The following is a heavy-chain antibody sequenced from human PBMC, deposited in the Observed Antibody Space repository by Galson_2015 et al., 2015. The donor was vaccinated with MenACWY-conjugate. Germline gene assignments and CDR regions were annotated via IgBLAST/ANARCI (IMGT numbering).Heavy chain of an antibody. D-gene: IGHD6-19*01. CDR2: ISGSGGST. Sequence: SLRLSCAASGFTFSSYAMSWVRQAPGKGLEWVSAISGSGGSTYYADSVKGRFTISRDNSKNTLYLQMNSLRADDTAVYYCAKDGLKQWLTYFDYWGQGTLVTVSS. CDR1: GFTFSSYA. V-gene: IGHV3-23*01. CDR3: AKDGLKQWLTYFDY. J-gene: IGHJ4*02.